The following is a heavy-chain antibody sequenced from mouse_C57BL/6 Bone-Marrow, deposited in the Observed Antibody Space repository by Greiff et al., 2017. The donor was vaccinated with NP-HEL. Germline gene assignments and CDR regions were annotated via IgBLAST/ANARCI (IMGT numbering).Heavy chain of an antibody. D-gene: IGHD2-4*01. V-gene: IGHV1-4*01. Sequence: QVQLQQSGAELARPGASVKMSCKASGYTFTSYTMHWVKQRPGQGLEWIGYINPSSGDTKYNQKFKDKATLTADKSSSTAYMQLSSLTSEDSAVYYCARGDYDFPVDYWGQGTSVTVSS. CDR1: GYTFTSYT. J-gene: IGHJ4*01. CDR3: ARGDYDFPVDY. CDR2: INPSSGDT.